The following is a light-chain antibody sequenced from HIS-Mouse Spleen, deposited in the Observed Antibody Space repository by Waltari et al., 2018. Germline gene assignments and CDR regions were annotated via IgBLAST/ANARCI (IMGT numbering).Light chain of an antibody. V-gene: IGKV1-8*01. CDR3: QQYYSYPWT. Sequence: AIRMTQSPSSFSASTGDRVTITCRASQGISSYLAWYQQKPGKAPKLLIYAASTLQSGVPSRFSGSGYGTDFTLTISCLQSEDFATYYCQQYYSYPWTFGQGTKVEIK. CDR1: QGISSY. J-gene: IGKJ1*01. CDR2: AAS.